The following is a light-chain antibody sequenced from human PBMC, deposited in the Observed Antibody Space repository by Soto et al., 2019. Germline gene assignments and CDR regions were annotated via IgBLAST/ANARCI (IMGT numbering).Light chain of an antibody. Sequence: QSALTQPASASGSPGQSVTISCTGTSSDVGAYKYVSWYQQYPGKAPKLMIYEVTKRPSGVPDRFSGSKSGNTASLTVSGLQAEEEADYYCTSYVGNDIWVFGGGTKVTVL. J-gene: IGLJ3*02. CDR1: SSDVGAYKY. CDR3: TSYVGNDIWV. V-gene: IGLV2-8*01. CDR2: EVT.